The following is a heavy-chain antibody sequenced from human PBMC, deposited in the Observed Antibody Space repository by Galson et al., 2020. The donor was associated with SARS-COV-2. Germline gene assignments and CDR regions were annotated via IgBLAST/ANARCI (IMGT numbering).Heavy chain of an antibody. CDR1: GYSFTNYW. Sequence: GESLKISCKGSGYSFTNYWIAWVRQMPGNGLEWMGIIYPGNSKTIYSPSFQGQVTVSTDKSINTDYVQWSSLKASDTAMYYCARRPLYCNGGNCYSRDDAFDIWGQGTMVTVSS. D-gene: IGHD2-15*01. V-gene: IGHV5-51*01. J-gene: IGHJ3*02. CDR2: IYPGNSKT. CDR3: ARRPLYCNGGNCYSRDDAFDI.